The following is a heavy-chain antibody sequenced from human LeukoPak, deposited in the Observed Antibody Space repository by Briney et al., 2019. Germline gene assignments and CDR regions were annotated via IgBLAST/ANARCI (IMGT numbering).Heavy chain of an antibody. CDR3: ARWGGYCSGGNCYPLYYFDY. CDR2: INPHDSDT. Sequence: GESLKISCKGSGYSFTNYWIGWVRQMPGKGLEWMGIINPHDSDTRYSPSFQGQVTISADKSISTAYLQWSSLKASDTAMYYCARWGGYCSGGNCYPLYYFDYWGQGTLVTVSS. CDR1: GYSFTNYW. V-gene: IGHV5-51*01. J-gene: IGHJ4*02. D-gene: IGHD2-15*01.